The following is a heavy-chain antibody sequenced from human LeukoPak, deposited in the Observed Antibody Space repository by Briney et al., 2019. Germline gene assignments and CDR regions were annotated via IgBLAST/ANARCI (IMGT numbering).Heavy chain of an antibody. CDR1: GFTFNRYW. Sequence: GGSLRLSCAASGFTFNRYWMNWVRQAPGKGLEWVANINQDGSEKYYVDSVKGRFTISRDYAKNSLCLQLIHLRADDTAVCYCARALSGLAAAVTNFDYWGQGTLVTVSS. J-gene: IGHJ4*02. D-gene: IGHD6-13*01. CDR3: ARALSGLAAAVTNFDY. V-gene: IGHV3-7*01. CDR2: INQDGSEK.